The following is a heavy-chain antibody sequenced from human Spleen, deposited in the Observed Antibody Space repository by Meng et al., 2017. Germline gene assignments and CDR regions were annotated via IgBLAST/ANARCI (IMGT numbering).Heavy chain of an antibody. Sequence: GESLKISCAVSGVTFSGSDIHWVRQASGKGLEWVSSISSTSTYIYYADSVKGRFTISRDNAKNSLYLQMNSLRAEDTAVYYCAISGYSSGWYYGYWGQGILVTVSS. CDR3: AISGYSSGWYYGY. D-gene: IGHD6-19*01. CDR1: GVTFSGSD. J-gene: IGHJ4*02. CDR2: ISSTSTYI. V-gene: IGHV3-21*04.